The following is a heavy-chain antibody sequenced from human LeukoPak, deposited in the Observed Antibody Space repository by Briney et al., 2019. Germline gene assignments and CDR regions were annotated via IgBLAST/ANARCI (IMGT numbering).Heavy chain of an antibody. CDR1: GFTFDDYA. Sequence: QTGGSLRLSCTASGFTFDDYAMHWVRQAPGKGLEWVSLIIGDGGSTYYADSVKGRFTISRDNSKNSLYLQMHSLRTEDTALYYCAKSRLGYCRGASCYSTDFWGQGTLATVSS. CDR2: IIGDGGST. V-gene: IGHV3-43*02. D-gene: IGHD2-15*01. J-gene: IGHJ4*02. CDR3: AKSRLGYCRGASCYSTDF.